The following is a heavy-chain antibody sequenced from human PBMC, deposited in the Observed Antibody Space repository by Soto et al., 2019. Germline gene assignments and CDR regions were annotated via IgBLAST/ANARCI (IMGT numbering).Heavy chain of an antibody. CDR3: TGEVASGY. V-gene: IGHV3-30*03. J-gene: IGHJ4*02. CDR2: ISRDGGTK. CDR1: GFTVSSYG. Sequence: QVQLVESGGGVVQPGRSLRLSCAASGFTVSSYGMHCVRQAPGKGQEWVAVISRDGGTKYYADSVKGRFTISKDNSRNTLFLEMNSLRGDDMAVYYCTGEVASGYWGQGTLVTVSS. D-gene: IGHD2-8*02.